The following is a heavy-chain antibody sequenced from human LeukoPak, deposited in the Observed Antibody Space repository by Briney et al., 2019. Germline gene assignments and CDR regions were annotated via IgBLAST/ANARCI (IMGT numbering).Heavy chain of an antibody. Sequence: SETLSLTCTVSGGSISRSSYYWGWVRQPPGKGLEWIGSIYYSGSTYYNPSLKSRVTISVDTSKNQFSLKLSSVTAADTAVYYSAIIQMWLTPKEGWSDPWGQGTLVTVSS. CDR1: GGSISRSSYY. D-gene: IGHD4-23*01. CDR3: AIIQMWLTPKEGWSDP. J-gene: IGHJ5*02. V-gene: IGHV4-39*01. CDR2: IYYSGST.